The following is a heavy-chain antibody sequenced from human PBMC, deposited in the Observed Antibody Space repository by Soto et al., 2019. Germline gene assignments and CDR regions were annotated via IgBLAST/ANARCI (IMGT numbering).Heavy chain of an antibody. V-gene: IGHV1-69*13. CDR3: ARESRYCSGGSCYFLPGIDY. J-gene: IGHJ4*02. Sequence: SVKVSCKASGYTFTSYGISWVRQAPGQVLEWMGGIIPIFGTANYAQKFQGRVTITADESTSTAYMELSSLRSEDTAVYYCARESRYCSGGSCYFLPGIDYWGQGTLVTVSS. CDR2: IIPIFGTA. CDR1: GYTFTSYG. D-gene: IGHD2-15*01.